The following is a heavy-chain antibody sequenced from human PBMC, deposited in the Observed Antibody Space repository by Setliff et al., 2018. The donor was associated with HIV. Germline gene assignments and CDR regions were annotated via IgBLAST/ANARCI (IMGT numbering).Heavy chain of an antibody. J-gene: IGHJ4*02. D-gene: IGHD3-10*01. CDR1: DSGTYY. CDR3: ARRRXXXXXXYXXFDX. V-gene: IGHV4-4*07. Sequence: PSETLSLTCTVSDSGTYYWSWIRQPAGKGLEWIGRVSSRGDTNYNPSLKSRVTSSVXXXXNQFXLRLSSVAAGDTAVYYLARRRXXXXXXYXXFDXXGQXXXVT. CDR2: VSSRGDT.